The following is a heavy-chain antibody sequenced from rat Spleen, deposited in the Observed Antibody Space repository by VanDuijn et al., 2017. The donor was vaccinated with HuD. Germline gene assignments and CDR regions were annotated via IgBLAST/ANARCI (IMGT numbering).Heavy chain of an antibody. CDR3: ARVVADY. V-gene: IGHV5S13*01. Sequence: EVQLVESGGGLVQPGRSLKLSCAASGFTFSNYGMAWVRQTPTKGLEWVASISTGGDDTYYRDSVKGRFTISRDDAQSTLYLQMNSLRSDDTATYYCARVVADYWGQGVMVTVSS. D-gene: IGHD1-1*01. CDR2: ISTGGDDT. J-gene: IGHJ2*01. CDR1: GFTFSNYG.